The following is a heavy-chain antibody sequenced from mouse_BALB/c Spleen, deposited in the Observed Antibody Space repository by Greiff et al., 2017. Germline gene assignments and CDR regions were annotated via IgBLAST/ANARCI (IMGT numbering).Heavy chain of an antibody. J-gene: IGHJ3*01. Sequence: DVMLVESGGGLVQPGGSRKLSCAASGFTFSSFGMHWVRQAPEKGLEWVAYISCGSSTIYYADTVKGRYTISRDNPKNTLFLQMTSLRSEDTAMYYFARSPDGNWFAYWGQGTLVTVSA. CDR2: ISCGSSTI. CDR1: GFTFSSFG. CDR3: ARSPDGNWFAY. V-gene: IGHV5-17*02. D-gene: IGHD2-1*01.